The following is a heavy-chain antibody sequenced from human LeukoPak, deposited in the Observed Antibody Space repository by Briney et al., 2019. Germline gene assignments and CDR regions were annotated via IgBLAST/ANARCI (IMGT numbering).Heavy chain of an antibody. CDR1: GFTFSSYA. D-gene: IGHD3-22*01. CDR3: AKGLKDYYDSSGYLNWFDP. J-gene: IGHJ5*02. Sequence: PGGSLRLSCAASGFTFSSYAKSWVRQAPGKGLEWVSAISGSGGSTYYADSVKGRFTISRDNSKNTLYLQMNSLRAEDTAVYYCAKGLKDYYDSSGYLNWFDPWGQGTLVTVSS. V-gene: IGHV3-23*01. CDR2: ISGSGGST.